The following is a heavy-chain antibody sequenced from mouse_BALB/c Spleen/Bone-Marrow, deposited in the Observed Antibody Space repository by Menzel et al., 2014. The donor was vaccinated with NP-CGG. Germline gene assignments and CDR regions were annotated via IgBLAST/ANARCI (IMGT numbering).Heavy chain of an antibody. D-gene: IGHD1-1*01. J-gene: IGHJ2*01. CDR3: TRGSYGSSQYYFDY. CDR2: INPSNGGT. Sequence: VKLVESGAELVKPGASVKLSCKASGYTFTSFYMYWVKQRPGQGLEWIGGINPSNGGTNFNEKFKSKATLTLDKSSSTAYMQLSSLTSEDYAVYYCTRGSYGSSQYYFDYWGQGTTLTVSS. CDR1: GYTFTSFY. V-gene: IGHV1S81*02.